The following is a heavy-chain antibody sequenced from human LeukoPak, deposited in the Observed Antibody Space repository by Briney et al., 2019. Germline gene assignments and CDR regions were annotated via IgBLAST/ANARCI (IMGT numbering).Heavy chain of an antibody. J-gene: IGHJ4*02. CDR2: IIPILGIA. CDR1: GGTFSSYT. Sequence: GASVKVSCKVSGGTFSSYTISWVRQAPGQGLEWMGRIIPILGIANYAQKFQGRVTITADKSTSTAYMELSSLRSEDTAVYYCASETRGYSYGKYWGQGTLVTVSS. V-gene: IGHV1-69*02. D-gene: IGHD5-18*01. CDR3: ASETRGYSYGKY.